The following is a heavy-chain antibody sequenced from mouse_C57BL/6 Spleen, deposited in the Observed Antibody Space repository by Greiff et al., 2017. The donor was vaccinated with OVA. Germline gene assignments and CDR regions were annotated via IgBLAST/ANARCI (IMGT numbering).Heavy chain of an antibody. CDR1: GYTFTDYY. CDR2: INPNNGGT. V-gene: IGHV1-26*01. Sequence: EVQLQQSGPELVKPGASVKISCKASGYTFTDYYMNWVKQSPGKSLEWIGDINPNNGGTSYNQKFKGKATLTVDKSSSTAYMELRSLTSEDSAVYYCARTGNYYGGYFDVWGTGTTVTVSS. CDR3: ARTGNYYGGYFDV. D-gene: IGHD1-1*01. J-gene: IGHJ1*03.